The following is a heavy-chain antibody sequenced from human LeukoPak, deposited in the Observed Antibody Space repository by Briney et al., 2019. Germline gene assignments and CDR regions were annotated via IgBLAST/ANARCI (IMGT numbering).Heavy chain of an antibody. Sequence: PSVKVSCKASGYTFTGYYMHWVRHAPGQGLEWMGWINPNSGVTNYAQKFQGRVTMTRDTSISTVYMELSRLRSDDTAVYYCARQGALVKGIDYWGQGTLVTVSS. CDR3: ARQGALVKGIDY. CDR2: INPNSGVT. D-gene: IGHD6-13*01. J-gene: IGHJ4*02. V-gene: IGHV1-2*02. CDR1: GYTFTGYY.